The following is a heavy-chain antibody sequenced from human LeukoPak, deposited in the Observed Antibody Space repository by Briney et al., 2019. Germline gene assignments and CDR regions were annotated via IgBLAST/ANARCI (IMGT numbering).Heavy chain of an antibody. Sequence: GGSLRLSCAASGFTFSDYYMTWIRQAPGKGLEWVSSISSSSSYIYYADSAKGRFTISRDNAKNSLYLQMNSLRAEDTAVYYCARDQGPVNYWGQGTLVTVSS. D-gene: IGHD3-16*02. CDR3: ARDQGPVNY. CDR2: ISSSSSYI. CDR1: GFTFSDYY. V-gene: IGHV3-11*06. J-gene: IGHJ4*02.